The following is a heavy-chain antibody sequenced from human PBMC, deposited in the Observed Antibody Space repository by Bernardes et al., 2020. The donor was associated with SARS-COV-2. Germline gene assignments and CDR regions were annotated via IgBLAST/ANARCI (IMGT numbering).Heavy chain of an antibody. D-gene: IGHD3-3*01. J-gene: IGHJ4*02. V-gene: IGHV3-23*01. CDR3: AKDRDYDFWSGYPDY. CDR1: GFTFSNYA. Sequence: GGSLRLSCAASGFTFSNYAMSWVRQAPGKGLEWVSAISSSGGSTYYTDSVKGRFTISRDNSKNTLYLQMNSLRAEDTAVYYCAKDRDYDFWSGYPDYWGQGTLVTVSS. CDR2: ISSSGGST.